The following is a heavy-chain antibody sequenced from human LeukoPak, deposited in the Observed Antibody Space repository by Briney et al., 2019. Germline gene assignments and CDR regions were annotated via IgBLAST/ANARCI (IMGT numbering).Heavy chain of an antibody. CDR1: GFTLSSYT. J-gene: IGHJ5*02. V-gene: IGHV3-48*04. CDR3: ARAVVAWLDP. CDR2: ISNTGSTI. D-gene: IGHD3-22*01. Sequence: PGGSLRLSCAASGFTLSSYTMNWVRQTPGKGLEWVSYISNTGSTIHYADSVKGRFTVSRDNGKNSLFLQMNGLRVEGTGVYYCARAVVAWLDPWGQGTLVTVSS.